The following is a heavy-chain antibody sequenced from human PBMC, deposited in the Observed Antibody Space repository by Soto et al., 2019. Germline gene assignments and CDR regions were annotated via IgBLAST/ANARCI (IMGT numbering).Heavy chain of an antibody. CDR3: ARDSVRFLEHFSKDYFDY. CDR1: GFTFSDYG. CDR2: LWYDGSGE. Sequence: QVHLVESGGGVVQPGGSLRLSCAGSGFTFSDYGMHWVRQAPGKGLEWVAVLWYDGSGEYYTDSVRGRFTISRVNSKNTLYLQMNNLIDEDTGVYYCARDSVRFLEHFSKDYFDYWGQGTRVTVSS. J-gene: IGHJ4*02. D-gene: IGHD3-3*01. V-gene: IGHV3-33*08.